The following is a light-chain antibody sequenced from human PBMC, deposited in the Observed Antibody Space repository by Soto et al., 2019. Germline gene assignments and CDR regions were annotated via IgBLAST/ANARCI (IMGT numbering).Light chain of an antibody. J-gene: IGKJ4*01. Sequence: EIVLTQSPATLSLSPGERATLSCRASQSVSSYLAWYQQKPGQAPRLLIYDASNRATGIPARFSGSGSGTDFTLTISSLEPEDFAFYYCQQRSNWRLTFGGGTKVEI. CDR1: QSVSSY. CDR3: QQRSNWRLT. V-gene: IGKV3-11*01. CDR2: DAS.